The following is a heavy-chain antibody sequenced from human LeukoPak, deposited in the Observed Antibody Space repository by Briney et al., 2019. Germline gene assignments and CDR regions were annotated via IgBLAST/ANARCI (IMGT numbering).Heavy chain of an antibody. J-gene: IGHJ4*02. CDR1: GFTFSNYA. Sequence: GGSLRLSCAASGFTFSNYAMTWVRQAPGKGLEWVSTISGSGVLTYYADSVKGRFTISRDNSKNTLCLQMNSLRAEDTAIYYCAKDRGYSYGLFDYWGQGTLATVSS. D-gene: IGHD5-18*01. CDR2: ISGSGVLT. CDR3: AKDRGYSYGLFDY. V-gene: IGHV3-23*01.